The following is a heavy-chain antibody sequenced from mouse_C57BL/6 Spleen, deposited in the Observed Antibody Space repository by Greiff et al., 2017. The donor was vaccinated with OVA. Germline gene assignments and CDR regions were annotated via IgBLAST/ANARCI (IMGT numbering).Heavy chain of an antibody. D-gene: IGHD2-5*01. J-gene: IGHJ3*01. CDR1: GYTFTDYN. Sequence: VQLQQSGPELVKPGASVQMSCKASGYTFTDYNMHWVKQSHGKSLEWIGYINPNNGGTSYNPKFKGKATLTVYKSSSTAYMELRSWTSEDSSVYYCASGGSYSNWFAYWGQGTLVTVSA. CDR2: INPNNGGT. CDR3: ASGGSYSNWFAY. V-gene: IGHV1-22*01.